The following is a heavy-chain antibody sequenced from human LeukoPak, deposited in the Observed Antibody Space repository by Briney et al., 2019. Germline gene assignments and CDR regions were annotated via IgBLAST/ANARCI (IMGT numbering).Heavy chain of an antibody. CDR2: IYYSGST. D-gene: IGHD6-13*01. Sequence: AETLTLTCTVSGVAFSSYYWSWIRQSPGKGLEWIGYIYYSGSTNYNPTLKIRVTISVDTSKNQFSLKLSSVTAADTAVYYCARQGVVAAASLWGQGTLVTVSS. V-gene: IGHV4-59*01. CDR3: ARQGVVAAASL. CDR1: GVAFSSYY. J-gene: IGHJ4*02.